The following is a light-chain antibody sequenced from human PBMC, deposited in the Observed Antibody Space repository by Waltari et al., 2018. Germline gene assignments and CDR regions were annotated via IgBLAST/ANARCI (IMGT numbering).Light chain of an antibody. CDR2: EVS. Sequence: QSALTQPPSTSGSPGQSVTISCTGTSSDIGGFNYVSWYQQHPGKAPKLLIFEVSERPSGVPDRFSASKTGDTASLTVSGLQDEDEAHYYCSSYGGSNNLLFGGGTKLTVL. V-gene: IGLV2-8*01. J-gene: IGLJ2*01. CDR3: SSYGGSNNLL. CDR1: SSDIGGFNY.